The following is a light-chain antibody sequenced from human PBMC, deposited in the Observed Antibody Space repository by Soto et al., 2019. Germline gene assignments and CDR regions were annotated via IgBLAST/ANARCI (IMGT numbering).Light chain of an antibody. J-gene: IGKJ4*01. CDR2: DAS. CDR1: QSVSSY. CDR3: QQRSNWPPDT. V-gene: IGKV3-11*01. Sequence: EIVLTQSPATLSLSPGERATLSCRASQSVSSYLAWYQQKPGQAHRLLIYDASNRATGIPARFSGSGSGTDFTLTISSLEPEDCAVYYCQQRSNWPPDTFGGGTKVE.